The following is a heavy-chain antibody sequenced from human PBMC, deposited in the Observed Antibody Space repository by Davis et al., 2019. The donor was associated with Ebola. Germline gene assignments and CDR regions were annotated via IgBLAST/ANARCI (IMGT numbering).Heavy chain of an antibody. CDR1: GFTFSSYS. Sequence: GGSLRLSCAASGFTFSSYSMNWVRQAPGKGLEWVSSISSTSSYIYYADSVKGRFTISRDNAKNSLYLQMNSLRAEDTAVYYCARGLCCLNKNYGMDVWGQGTTVTVSS. V-gene: IGHV3-21*01. CDR2: ISSTSSYI. D-gene: IGHD3-16*01. CDR3: ARGLCCLNKNYGMDV. J-gene: IGHJ6*02.